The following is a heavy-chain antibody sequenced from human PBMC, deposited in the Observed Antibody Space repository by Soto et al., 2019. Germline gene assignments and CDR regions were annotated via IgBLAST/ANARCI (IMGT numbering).Heavy chain of an antibody. V-gene: IGHV3-48*02. D-gene: IGHD3-3*01. J-gene: IGHJ4*02. CDR2: ISSSSSSI. CDR1: GFTFSSYS. Sequence: GALRLSCAASGFTFSSYSMDWVLQAPGKGLEWVSYISSSSSSIYYADSVKGRFTISRDNAKNSLYLQMNSLRDEDTAVYYCARDNDFWSGYYYFDYWGQGTLVTVSS. CDR3: ARDNDFWSGYYYFDY.